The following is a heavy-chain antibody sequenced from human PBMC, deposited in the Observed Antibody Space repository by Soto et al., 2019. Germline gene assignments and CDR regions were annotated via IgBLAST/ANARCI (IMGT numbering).Heavy chain of an antibody. CDR3: ARGGLAVRFLDWPMSLGMDV. CDR1: GYTFTSYD. Sequence: QVQLVQSGAEVKKPGASVKVSCKSSGYTFTSYDINWVRQATGQGLAWMGWMNPNSGNTGYAQKFQGRVTMTRNTSISTAYMELSSLRSEDTAVYYCARGGLAVRFLDWPMSLGMDVWGQGTTVTVSS. V-gene: IGHV1-8*01. CDR2: MNPNSGNT. J-gene: IGHJ6*02. D-gene: IGHD3-3*01.